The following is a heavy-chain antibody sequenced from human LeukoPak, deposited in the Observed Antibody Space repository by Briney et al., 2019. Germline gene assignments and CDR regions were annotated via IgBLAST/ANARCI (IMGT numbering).Heavy chain of an antibody. V-gene: IGHV3-23*01. CDR3: AKGSYYDSSGSFYFDY. D-gene: IGHD3-22*01. J-gene: IGHJ4*02. CDR1: GFTFSSYA. Sequence: GRSLRLSCAASGFTFSSYAMSWVRQAPGKGLEWVSGISGSGDNTYYADSVKGRFTISRDNSKNTLYVQVNSLGTEDTAAYYCAKGSYYDSSGSFYFDYWGQGTLVTVS. CDR2: ISGSGDNT.